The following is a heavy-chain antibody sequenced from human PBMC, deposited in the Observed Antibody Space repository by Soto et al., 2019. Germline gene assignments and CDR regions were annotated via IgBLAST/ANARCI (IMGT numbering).Heavy chain of an antibody. J-gene: IGHJ3*02. CDR2: INPSGGST. CDR1: GYTFTSYY. D-gene: IGHD3-3*01. Sequence: QVQLVQSGAEVKKPGASVKVSCKASGYTFTSYYMHWVRQAPGQGLEWMGIINPSGGSTSYAQKFQGRVTMTRDTSTSTVCMDLCSLRSEDTAVYYCARRSYDLHDAFDICGQGTMVTVSS. V-gene: IGHV1-46*01. CDR3: ARRSYDLHDAFDI.